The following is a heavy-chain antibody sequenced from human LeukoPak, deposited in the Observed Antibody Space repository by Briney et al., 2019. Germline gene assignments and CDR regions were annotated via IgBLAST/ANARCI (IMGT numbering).Heavy chain of an antibody. V-gene: IGHV4-59*01. CDR2: IYYSGST. CDR3: ARVDIVVVPATTTYYYYMDV. Sequence: KPSETLSLTCTVSGGSISSYYWSWIRQPPGKGLEWIGYIYYSGSTNYNPSLKSRVTISVDTSKNQFSLKLSSVTAADTAVYYCARVDIVVVPATTTYYYYMDVWGKGTTVTVSS. CDR1: GGSISSYY. D-gene: IGHD2-2*03. J-gene: IGHJ6*03.